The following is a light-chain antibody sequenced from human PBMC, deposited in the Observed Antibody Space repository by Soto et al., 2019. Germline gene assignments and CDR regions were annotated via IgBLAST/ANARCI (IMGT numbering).Light chain of an antibody. J-gene: IGKJ5*01. CDR1: QGISSY. V-gene: IGKV1-9*01. CDR2: AAS. Sequence: IQLTQSPSSLSASVGDRVTNTCRASQGISSYLAWYQQKPGKAPKLLIKAASRLQTGVPSRFSGSGSGTDFTLTISGLQPDDFATYYCQQLNIDSYPITFGQGTRLELK. CDR3: QQLNIDSYPIT.